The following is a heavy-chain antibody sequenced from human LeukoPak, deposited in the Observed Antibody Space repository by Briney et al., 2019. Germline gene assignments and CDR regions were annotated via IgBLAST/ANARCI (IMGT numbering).Heavy chain of an antibody. V-gene: IGHV4-59*11. J-gene: IGHJ4*02. D-gene: IGHD6-6*01. CDR3: ARYSSSAEFDY. CDR2: IYYSGST. CDR1: GGSISSHY. Sequence: SETLSLICTVSGGSISSHYWSWIRQPPGRGLEWIGYIYYSGSTNYNPSLKSRVTISVDTSKNQFSLKLSSVTAADTAVYYCARYSSSAEFDYWGQGTLVTVSS.